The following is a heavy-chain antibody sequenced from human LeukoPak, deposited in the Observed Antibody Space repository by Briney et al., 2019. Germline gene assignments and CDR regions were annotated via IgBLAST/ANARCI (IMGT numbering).Heavy chain of an antibody. CDR3: AKERVSSGMMEGVLHM. CDR2: ISGSGSHT. CDR1: GFTFGSYS. J-gene: IGHJ3*02. D-gene: IGHD2-8*01. V-gene: IGHV3-23*01. Sequence: LSGGSLRLSCAASGFTFGSYSMNWVRQAPGKGLEWVSSISGSGSHTYYADSVQGRFTVSRDNSKNTVNLHLNTVRAEDTAVYYCAKERVSSGMMEGVLHMWGQGTTVSVSS.